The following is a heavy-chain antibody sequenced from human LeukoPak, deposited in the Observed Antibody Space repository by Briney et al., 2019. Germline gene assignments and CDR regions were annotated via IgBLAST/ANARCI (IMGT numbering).Heavy chain of an antibody. V-gene: IGHV4-30-2*01. CDR2: IYHSGST. CDR1: GVSISSGGYS. CDR3: AREATDCSSTSCLNWFDP. Sequence: SQTLSLTCAVSGVSISSGGYSWSWIRQPPGKGLEWIGYIYHSGSTYYNPSLKSRVTISVDRSKNQFSLKLSSVTAADTAVYYCAREATDCSSTSCLNWFDPWGQGTLVTVSS. D-gene: IGHD2-2*01. J-gene: IGHJ5*02.